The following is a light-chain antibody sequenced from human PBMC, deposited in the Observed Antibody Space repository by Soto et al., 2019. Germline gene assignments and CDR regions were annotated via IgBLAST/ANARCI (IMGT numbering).Light chain of an antibody. V-gene: IGLV2-14*01. J-gene: IGLJ1*01. Sequence: QSALTQPVSVSGSPGQSITISCTGTSSDVGGYNYVSWYQQHPGKAPKLMIYDVSNRPSGVSNRFSGSKSGNTASLTISGLQAEDEADYYCSSYTSSSLVFGTGTKLTVL. CDR3: SSYTSSSLV. CDR1: SSDVGGYNY. CDR2: DVS.